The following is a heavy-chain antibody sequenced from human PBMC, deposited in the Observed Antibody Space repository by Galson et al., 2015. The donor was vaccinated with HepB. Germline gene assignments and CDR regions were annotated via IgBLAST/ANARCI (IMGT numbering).Heavy chain of an antibody. D-gene: IGHD2-2*02. CDR1: GYSFTSYW. J-gene: IGHJ4*02. V-gene: IGHV5-51*01. CDR2: IYPGDSDT. CDR3: ARQTDCSSTSCYTYEDY. Sequence: QSGAEVKKPGESLKISCKGSGYSFTSYWIGWVRQMPGKGLEWMGIIYPGDSDTRYSPSFQGQVTISADKSISTAYLQWSSLKASDTAMYYCARQTDCSSTSCYTYEDYWGQGTLVTVSS.